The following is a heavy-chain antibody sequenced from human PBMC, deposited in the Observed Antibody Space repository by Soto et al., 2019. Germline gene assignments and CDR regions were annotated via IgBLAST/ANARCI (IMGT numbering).Heavy chain of an antibody. Sequence: QVQLVESGGGVVQPGRSLRLSCAASGFTFSSYGMHWVRQAPGKGLEWVAVIWYDGSNKYYADSVKGRFTISRDNSKNTLYLQMNSLRAEDMAVYYCARDLWDIVVVPAAMGYWGQGTLVTVSS. V-gene: IGHV3-33*01. CDR2: IWYDGSNK. CDR1: GFTFSSYG. D-gene: IGHD2-2*01. J-gene: IGHJ4*02. CDR3: ARDLWDIVVVPAAMGY.